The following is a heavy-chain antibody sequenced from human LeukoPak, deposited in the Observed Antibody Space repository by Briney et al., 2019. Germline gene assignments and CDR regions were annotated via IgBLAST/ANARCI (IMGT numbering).Heavy chain of an antibody. CDR3: ARRSRLDYYDSSGYDDY. J-gene: IGHJ4*02. CDR2: IYSGGST. V-gene: IGHV3-66*01. D-gene: IGHD3-22*01. CDR1: GFTVSSNY. Sequence: PGGSLRLSCAASGFTVSSNYMSWVRQAPGKGLEWVSVIYSGGSTYYADSVKGRFTISRDNSKNTLYLQMNSLRAEDTAVYYCARRSRLDYYDSSGYDDYWGQGTLVTVSS.